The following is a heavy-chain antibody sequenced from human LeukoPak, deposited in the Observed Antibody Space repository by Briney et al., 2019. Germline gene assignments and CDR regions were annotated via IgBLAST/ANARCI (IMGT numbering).Heavy chain of an antibody. J-gene: IGHJ4*02. CDR2: IYHSGST. CDR1: GYSISSGYY. D-gene: IGHD3-10*01. Sequence: SETLTLTCTVSGYSISSGYYWGWIRQPPGKGLEWIGRIYHSGSTYYNPSLKSRVTISVDTSKNQFPLKLSSVTAADTAVYYCARVRITMVRGVFDYWGQGTLVTVSS. V-gene: IGHV4-38-2*02. CDR3: ARVRITMVRGVFDY.